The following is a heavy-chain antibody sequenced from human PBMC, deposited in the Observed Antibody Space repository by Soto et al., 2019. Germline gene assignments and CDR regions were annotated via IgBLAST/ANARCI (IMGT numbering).Heavy chain of an antibody. Sequence: QVQLVESGGGVVQPGRSLRLSCAASGFTFSSYDMHWVRQAPGEGLEWVAVISYDGSNKYYADSVKGRFTISRDNSKNTLYLQMNSLRAEDTAVYYCARDIWRVVAATWASDYWGQGTLVTVSP. CDR2: ISYDGSNK. D-gene: IGHD2-15*01. J-gene: IGHJ4*02. CDR3: ARDIWRVVAATWASDY. CDR1: GFTFSSYD. V-gene: IGHV3-30-3*01.